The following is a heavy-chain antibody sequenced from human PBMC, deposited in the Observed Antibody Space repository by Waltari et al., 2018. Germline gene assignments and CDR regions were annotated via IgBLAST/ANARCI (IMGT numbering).Heavy chain of an antibody. Sequence: QVQLQQWGAGLLKPSETLSLTCAVYGGSFSGYYWRWIRQPPGKGLEWIGEINHSGSTNYNPSLKSRVTISVDTSKNQFSLKLSSVTAADTAVYYCARGGIAAAATHYYYGMDVWGQGTTVTVSS. J-gene: IGHJ6*02. D-gene: IGHD6-13*01. CDR3: ARGGIAAAATHYYYGMDV. CDR2: INHSGST. V-gene: IGHV4-34*01. CDR1: GGSFSGYY.